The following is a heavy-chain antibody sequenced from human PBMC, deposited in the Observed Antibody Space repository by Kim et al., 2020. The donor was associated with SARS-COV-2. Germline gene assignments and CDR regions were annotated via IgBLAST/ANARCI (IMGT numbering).Heavy chain of an antibody. CDR3: ASLLDPGYSGYDTFDY. V-gene: IGHV3-48*02. Sequence: SVKGRFTISRDNAKNSLYLQMNSLRDEDTAVYYCASLLDPGYSGYDTFDYWGQGTLVTVSS. D-gene: IGHD5-12*01. J-gene: IGHJ4*02.